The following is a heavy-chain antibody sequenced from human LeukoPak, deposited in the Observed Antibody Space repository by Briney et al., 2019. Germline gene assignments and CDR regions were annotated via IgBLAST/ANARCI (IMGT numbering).Heavy chain of an antibody. Sequence: SCTASXGTFSSYAISWVRQAPGQGLEWMGRIIPIFGIANYAQKFQGRVTITADKSTSTAYMELSSLRSEHTAVYYCASGNSHAFDIWGHGTIVTVSS. J-gene: IGHJ3*02. D-gene: IGHD4-23*01. CDR3: ASGNSHAFDI. V-gene: IGHV1-69*04. CDR2: IIPIFGIA. CDR1: XGTFSSYA.